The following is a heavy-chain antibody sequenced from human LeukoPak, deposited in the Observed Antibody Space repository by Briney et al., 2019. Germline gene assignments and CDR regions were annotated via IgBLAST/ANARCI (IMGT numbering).Heavy chain of an antibody. CDR3: AKQLGYCSDGSCYFPY. CDR2: ISNNGGYT. Sequence: GGSLRLSCAASGFTFSSFAMSWVRQAPGKGLEWVSAISNNGGYTYYADSVQGRFTISRDNSKSTLCLQMNSLRAEDTAVYYCAKQLGYCSDGSCYFPYWGQGTLVTVSS. CDR1: GFTFSSFA. D-gene: IGHD2-15*01. J-gene: IGHJ4*02. V-gene: IGHV3-23*01.